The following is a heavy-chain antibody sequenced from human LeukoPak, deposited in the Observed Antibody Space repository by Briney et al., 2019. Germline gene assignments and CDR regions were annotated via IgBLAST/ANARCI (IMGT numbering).Heavy chain of an antibody. CDR3: AKDLPTGFPFDY. J-gene: IGHJ4*02. D-gene: IGHD1-1*01. CDR1: GFTFSSYA. Sequence: PGGSLRLSCAASGFTFSSYAMSWVRQAPGKGLEWVSSISNSGGRTFYTDSVKGRFTISRDNSKNTLYLQMNSLRAEDTAVYYCAKDLPTGFPFDYWGQGTLVTVSS. V-gene: IGHV3-23*01. CDR2: ISNSGGRT.